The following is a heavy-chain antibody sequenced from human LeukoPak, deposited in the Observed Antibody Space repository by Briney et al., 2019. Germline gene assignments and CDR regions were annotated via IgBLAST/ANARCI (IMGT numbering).Heavy chain of an antibody. V-gene: IGHV3-21*01. CDR3: ARTTRVGLDYYYGMDV. CDR1: GFTFSSYS. CDR2: ISNSSSYI. J-gene: IGHJ6*02. Sequence: GGSLRLSCAASGFTFSSYSMYWVRQAPGKGLEWVSSISNSSSYIYYADSVKGRFTISRDNAKNSLYLQMNSLGAEDTAVYYCARTTRVGLDYYYGMDVWGQGTTVTVSS. D-gene: IGHD1-1*01.